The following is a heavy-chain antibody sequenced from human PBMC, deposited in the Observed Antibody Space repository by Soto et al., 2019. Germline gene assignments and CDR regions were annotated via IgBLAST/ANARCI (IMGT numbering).Heavy chain of an antibody. D-gene: IGHD3-10*01. V-gene: IGHV1-69*01. CDR3: ASSAPYGAGSSSQQHWYFDL. Sequence: QVQLVQSGAEVKKPGSSVKVSCKASGGTFSSYAISWVRQAPGQGLEWMGGIIPIFGTANYAQKFQGRVTITADESTSTAYMELSSLRSEDTAVYYCASSAPYGAGSSSQQHWYFDLWGRGTLVTVSS. CDR2: IIPIFGTA. J-gene: IGHJ2*01. CDR1: GGTFSSYA.